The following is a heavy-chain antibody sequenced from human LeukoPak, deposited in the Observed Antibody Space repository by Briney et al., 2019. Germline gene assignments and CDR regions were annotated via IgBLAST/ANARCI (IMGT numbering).Heavy chain of an antibody. CDR1: GFTLSSYW. Sequence: SGGSLRLSCAASGFTLSSYWMHWVRQAPGKGLVWVSRINNDGSTTNYADSVKGRFTISRDNSKNTLYVQMNSLRAEDTAVYYCAKEGYSGSQFDSWGQGTLVTVSS. CDR3: AKEGYSGSQFDS. D-gene: IGHD1-26*01. V-gene: IGHV3-74*01. J-gene: IGHJ4*02. CDR2: INNDGSTT.